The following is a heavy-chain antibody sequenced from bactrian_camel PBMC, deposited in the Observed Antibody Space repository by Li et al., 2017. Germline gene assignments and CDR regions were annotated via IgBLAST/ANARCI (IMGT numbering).Heavy chain of an antibody. CDR2: VESDAHT. CDR3: AADVMYCSGYDERCCAEHDETYNY. CDR1: GSSINTLR. D-gene: IGHD3*01. Sequence: HVQLVESGGGSVQTGGSLSLSCVASGSSINTLRMAWFRQPPGAKREGVAVVESDAHTTYADSVKGRFAISKDNAGNTLYLQMNSLRPDEDTAMYYCAADVMYCSGYDERCCAEHDETYNYWGQGTQVTVS. J-gene: IGHJ4*01. V-gene: IGHV3S53*01.